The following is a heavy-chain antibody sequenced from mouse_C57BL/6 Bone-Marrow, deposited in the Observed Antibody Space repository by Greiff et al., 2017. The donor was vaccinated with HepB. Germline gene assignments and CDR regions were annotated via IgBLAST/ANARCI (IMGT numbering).Heavy chain of an antibody. Sequence: EVKLQESGPGLVKPSQSLSLTCSVTGYSITSGYYWNWIRQFPGNKLEWMGYISYDGSNNYNPSLKNRISITRDTSKNQFFLKLNSVTTEDTATYYCARERGGYYDYWGQGTTLTVSS. CDR2: ISYDGSN. V-gene: IGHV3-6*01. D-gene: IGHD1-1*01. CDR1: GYSITSGYY. J-gene: IGHJ2*01. CDR3: ARERGGYYDY.